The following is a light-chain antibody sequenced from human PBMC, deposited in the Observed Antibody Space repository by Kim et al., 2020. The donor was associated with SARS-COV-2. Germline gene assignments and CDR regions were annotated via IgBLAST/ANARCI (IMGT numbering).Light chain of an antibody. J-gene: IGLJ3*02. Sequence: VAPGKTDRMTWGRDNIGSKSVHWYQQKPGQAPVVVIYYDTGRPAGVPERFSGSNSGDKATLTISRVEAGDEADYYCQVWDRSTNRVFGGGTQLTVL. CDR3: QVWDRSTNRV. CDR2: YDT. CDR1: NIGSKS. V-gene: IGLV3-21*04.